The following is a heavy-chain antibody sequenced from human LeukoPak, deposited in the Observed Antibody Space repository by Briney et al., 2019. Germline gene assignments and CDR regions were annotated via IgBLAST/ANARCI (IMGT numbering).Heavy chain of an antibody. CDR1: GFTFSGYG. V-gene: IGHV3-33*01. Sequence: GGSLRLSCEASGFTFSGYGMHWVRQPPGKGLEWVAVIWYDGSNKYYAGSVKGRFSISRDNSKNTLYLQMNSLRAEDTAVYYCARDLGTYYYDSSGLPNCFDPWGQGTLVTVSP. J-gene: IGHJ5*02. CDR2: IWYDGSNK. CDR3: ARDLGTYYYDSSGLPNCFDP. D-gene: IGHD3-22*01.